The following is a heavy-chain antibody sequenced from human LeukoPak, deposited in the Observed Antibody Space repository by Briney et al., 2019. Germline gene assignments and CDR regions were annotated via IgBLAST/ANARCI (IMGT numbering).Heavy chain of an antibody. CDR1: GGTFSSYA. CDR2: IIPIFGTA. Sequence: SVKVSCKASGGTFSSYAISWARQAPGQGLEWMGGIIPIFGTANYAQKFQGRVTITADKSTSTAYMELSSLRSEDTAVYYCARDFCSGGSCYSKFDYWGQGTLVTVSS. D-gene: IGHD2-15*01. CDR3: ARDFCSGGSCYSKFDY. J-gene: IGHJ4*02. V-gene: IGHV1-69*06.